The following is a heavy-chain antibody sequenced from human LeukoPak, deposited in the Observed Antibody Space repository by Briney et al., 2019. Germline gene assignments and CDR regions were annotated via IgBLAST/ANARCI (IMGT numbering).Heavy chain of an antibody. J-gene: IGHJ4*02. CDR2: ISSSINYI. CDR1: GFTFTSYS. D-gene: IGHD4-17*01. CDR3: ARDYYGDYNFDY. Sequence: GGSLRLSCAASGFTFTSYSLNWVRQAPGEGREWVSSISSSINYIYYADSVKGRFTISRDNAKNSLYLQMNSLRAEDTAVYYCARDYYGDYNFDYWGQGTLVTVSS. V-gene: IGHV3-21*01.